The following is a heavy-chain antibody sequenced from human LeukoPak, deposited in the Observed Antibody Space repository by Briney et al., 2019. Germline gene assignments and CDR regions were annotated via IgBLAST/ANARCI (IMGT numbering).Heavy chain of an antibody. Sequence: GGSLRLSCAASGFTFSSYSMNWVRQAPGKGLEWVSAISGSGGSTYYADSVKGRFTISRDNSKNTLYLQMNSLRAEDTAVYYCAKDNYYDFWSGYLTPDYWGQGTLATVSS. V-gene: IGHV3-23*01. D-gene: IGHD3-3*01. J-gene: IGHJ4*02. CDR1: GFTFSSYS. CDR2: ISGSGGST. CDR3: AKDNYYDFWSGYLTPDY.